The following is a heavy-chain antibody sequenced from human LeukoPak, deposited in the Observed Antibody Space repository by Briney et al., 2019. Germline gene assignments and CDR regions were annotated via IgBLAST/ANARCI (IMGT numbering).Heavy chain of an antibody. CDR3: ARGSGSYYPYFDY. Sequence: PGRSLRLSCVASGFTFSSYAMHWVRQAPGKGLEWVAVISYDGSNKYYADSVKGRFTISRDNSKNTLYLQMNSLRAEDTAVYYCARGSGSYYPYFDYWGQGTLVTVSS. CDR1: GFTFSSYA. V-gene: IGHV3-30*04. D-gene: IGHD3-10*01. CDR2: ISYDGSNK. J-gene: IGHJ4*02.